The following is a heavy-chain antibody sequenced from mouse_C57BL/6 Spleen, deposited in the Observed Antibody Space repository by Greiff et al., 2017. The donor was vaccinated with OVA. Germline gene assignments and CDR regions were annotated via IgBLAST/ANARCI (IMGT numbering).Heavy chain of an antibody. J-gene: IGHJ2*01. CDR3: ARKRDYGYFDY. CDR1: GYTFTSYW. D-gene: IGHD1-1*02. V-gene: IGHV1-69*01. Sequence: VQLQQPGAELVMPGASVKLSCKASGYTFTSYWMHWVKQRPGQGLEWIGEIDPSDSYTNYNQKFKGKSTLTVDKSSSTAYMQLSSLTSEDSAVYYGARKRDYGYFDYWGQGTTLTVSS. CDR2: IDPSDSYT.